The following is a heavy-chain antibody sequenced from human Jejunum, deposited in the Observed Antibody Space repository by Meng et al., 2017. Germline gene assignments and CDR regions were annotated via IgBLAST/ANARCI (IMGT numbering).Heavy chain of an antibody. CDR3: ARYASLGY. V-gene: IGHV3-7*01. J-gene: IGHJ4*02. D-gene: IGHD2-2*01. CDR2: IKEDGSQK. Sequence: GESLKISCAASGFNLSTSWMSRVRQAPGKGLEWVDNIKEDGSQKNYVDSVEGRFTVSRDNSQNSLYLQMNSLRVEDTATYYCARYASLGYWGQGTLVTVSS. CDR1: GFNLSTSW.